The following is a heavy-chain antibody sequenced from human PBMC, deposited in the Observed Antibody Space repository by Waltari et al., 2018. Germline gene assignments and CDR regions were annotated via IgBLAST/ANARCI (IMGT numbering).Heavy chain of an antibody. Sequence: QVQLQESGPGLVKPSQTLSLTCTVSGGSISSGDYYWSWIRPPPGKGLEWIGYIYYSGSTYYNPSLKSRVTISVDTSKNQFSLKLSSVTAADTAVYYCARDRRGKGYCSGGSCYYFDYWGQGTLVTVSS. D-gene: IGHD2-15*01. CDR2: IYYSGST. CDR3: ARDRRGKGYCSGGSCYYFDY. CDR1: GGSISSGDYY. J-gene: IGHJ4*02. V-gene: IGHV4-30-4*08.